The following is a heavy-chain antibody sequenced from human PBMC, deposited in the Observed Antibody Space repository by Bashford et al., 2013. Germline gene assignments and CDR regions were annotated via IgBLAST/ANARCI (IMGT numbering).Heavy chain of an antibody. D-gene: IGHD6-19*01. J-gene: IGHJ1*01. V-gene: IGHV3-66*01. CDR2: IYTDGNT. CDR3: ARGPTTGWFGEHFQH. Sequence: APGRGLEWVSLIYTDGNTVYADSVRGRFTISRDISKNTLYLQMNSLRVEDTALYYCARGPTTGWFGEHFQHWGQGTLVTVSS.